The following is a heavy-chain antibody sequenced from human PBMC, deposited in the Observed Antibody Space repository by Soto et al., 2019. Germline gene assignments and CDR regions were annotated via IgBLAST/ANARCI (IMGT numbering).Heavy chain of an antibody. Sequence: QVQLVQSGAEVKKPGSSVKVSCKASGGTFSSYAISWVRQAPGQGLEWMGGIIPIFGTANYAQKFQGRVTIXVDRSXXTADRGLGSLRSEDTAVYYCARGDVVVVAATQLDYWGQGTLVTVSS. D-gene: IGHD2-15*01. CDR2: IIPIFGTA. V-gene: IGHV1-69*12. J-gene: IGHJ4*02. CDR3: ARGDVVVVAATQLDY. CDR1: GGTFSSYA.